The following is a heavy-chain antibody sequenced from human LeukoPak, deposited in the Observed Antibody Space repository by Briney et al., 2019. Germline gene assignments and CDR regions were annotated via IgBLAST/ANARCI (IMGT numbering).Heavy chain of an antibody. D-gene: IGHD3-22*01. CDR3: ARAEGASAYYYDSSGPTPFDP. Sequence: PSETLSLTCTVSGYSISSGYYWGWIRQPPGKGLEWIGIIYHSGTTYYSPSLKSRVTISVDTSKNQLSLRLSSVTAADTAVYYCARAEGASAYYYDSSGPTPFDPWGQGTLVTVSS. CDR2: IYHSGTT. V-gene: IGHV4-38-2*02. J-gene: IGHJ5*02. CDR1: GYSISSGYY.